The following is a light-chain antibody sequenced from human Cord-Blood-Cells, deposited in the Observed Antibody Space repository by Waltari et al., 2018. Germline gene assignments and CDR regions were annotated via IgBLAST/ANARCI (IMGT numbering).Light chain of an antibody. Sequence: QSALTQPASVSGSPGQSITISCTGTSSDVGGCHYVSWYQQHPGKAPTLMIYDVSKRPSGVSNRFSGSKSGNTASLTISGLQAEDEADYYCSSYTSSSGYVFGTGTKVTVL. CDR3: SSYTSSSGYV. J-gene: IGLJ1*01. V-gene: IGLV2-14*03. CDR2: DVS. CDR1: SSDVGGCHY.